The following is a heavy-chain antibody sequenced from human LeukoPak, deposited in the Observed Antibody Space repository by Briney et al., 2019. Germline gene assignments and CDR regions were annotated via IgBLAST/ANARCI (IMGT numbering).Heavy chain of an antibody. V-gene: IGHV3-33*08. CDR2: IWSGGTSK. CDR3: ASPEWLPDSIDI. CDR1: GFTFSSYG. D-gene: IGHD3-3*01. J-gene: IGHJ3*02. Sequence: GGSLRLSCAASGFTFSSYGMHWVRQAPGKGLEWVAVIWSGGTSKYYADSVKGRFTISRDNSKNTLYLQMNSLRVEDTAVYYCASPEWLPDSIDIWGQGTMVTVSS.